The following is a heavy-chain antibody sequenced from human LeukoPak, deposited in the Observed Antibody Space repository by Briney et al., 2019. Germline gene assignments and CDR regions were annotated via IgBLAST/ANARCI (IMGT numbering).Heavy chain of an antibody. V-gene: IGHV1-18*01. Sequence: ASVKVSCKASGYTFTSYGISWVRQAPGQGLEWMGWISAYNGNTNYAQKLQGRVTMTTDTSTSTAHMELRSLRSDDTAVYYCARDPSIYYYDSSGSGFDYWGQGTLVTVSS. D-gene: IGHD3-22*01. CDR3: ARDPSIYYYDSSGSGFDY. CDR1: GYTFTSYG. CDR2: ISAYNGNT. J-gene: IGHJ4*02.